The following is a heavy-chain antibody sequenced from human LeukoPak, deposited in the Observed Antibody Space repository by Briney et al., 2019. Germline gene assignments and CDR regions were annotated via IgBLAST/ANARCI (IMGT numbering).Heavy chain of an antibody. D-gene: IGHD6-6*01. J-gene: IGHJ4*02. CDR1: GFTFSSYG. V-gene: IGHV3-30*02. CDR2: IRYDGSNK. CDR3: AKDRQRWGYSSSFTDY. Sequence: PGGSLRLSCAASGFTFSSYGMHWVRQAPGKGLEWVAVIRYDGSNKYYADSVKGRFTISRDNSKNTLYLQMNSLRAEDTAVYYCAKDRQRWGYSSSFTDYWGQGTLVTVSS.